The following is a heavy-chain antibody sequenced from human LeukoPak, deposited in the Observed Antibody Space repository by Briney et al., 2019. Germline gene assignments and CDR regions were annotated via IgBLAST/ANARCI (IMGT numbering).Heavy chain of an antibody. J-gene: IGHJ6*04. CDR1: GGSFSGYY. CDR3: ARGWSMDV. Sequence: SSETLSLTCAVYGGSFSGYYWSWIRQPPGKGLEWIGEINHSGSTNYNPSLKSRVTISVDTSKNQFSLKLSSVTAADTAVYYCARGWSMDVWGKGTTVTISS. D-gene: IGHD2-15*01. CDR2: INHSGST. V-gene: IGHV4-34*01.